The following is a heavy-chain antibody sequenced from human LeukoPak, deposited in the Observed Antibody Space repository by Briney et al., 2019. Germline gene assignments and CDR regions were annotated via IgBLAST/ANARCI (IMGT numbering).Heavy chain of an antibody. CDR3: GSFGVTMVRGVIITGGSEFDY. CDR1: GFTFSSYA. D-gene: IGHD3-10*01. Sequence: SGGSLRLSCAAPGFTFSSYAMSWVRQAPGKGLEWVSAISGSGGSTYYADSVKGRFTISRDNSKNTLYLQMNSLRAEDTAVYYCGSFGVTMVRGVIITGGSEFDYWGQGTLVTVSS. J-gene: IGHJ4*02. V-gene: IGHV3-23*01. CDR2: ISGSGGST.